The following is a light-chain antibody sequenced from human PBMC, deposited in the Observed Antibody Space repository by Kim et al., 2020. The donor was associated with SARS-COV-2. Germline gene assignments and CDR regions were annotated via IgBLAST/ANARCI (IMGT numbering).Light chain of an antibody. Sequence: QSVLTQPPSASGTPGQRVTISCSGSSSNIGTNYVYWYQQLPGTAPKLLIYSSNQRPSGVPDRFSGSKSGTSASLAISGLRSEDEADYYCAAWDDSLSGGVFGGGTQLTVL. CDR2: SSN. V-gene: IGLV1-47*02. CDR3: AAWDDSLSGGV. CDR1: SSNIGTNY. J-gene: IGLJ3*02.